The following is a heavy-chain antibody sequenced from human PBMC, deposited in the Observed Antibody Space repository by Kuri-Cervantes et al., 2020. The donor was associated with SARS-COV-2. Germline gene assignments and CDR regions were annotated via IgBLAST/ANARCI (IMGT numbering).Heavy chain of an antibody. CDR3: VRFRYYDTIREAVDT. CDR2: INPDTGAT. V-gene: IGHV1-2*02. J-gene: IGHJ3*02. Sequence: AAVKVSCKSSGYNFSEYYVHWVRQAPGQELEWVGWINPDTGATKFAQKFQGRVTMTMDTSITTAYMDVSRLRSDDTAVYCCVRFRYYDTIREAVDTWGQGTRVTVSS. D-gene: IGHD3-22*01. CDR1: GYNFSEYY.